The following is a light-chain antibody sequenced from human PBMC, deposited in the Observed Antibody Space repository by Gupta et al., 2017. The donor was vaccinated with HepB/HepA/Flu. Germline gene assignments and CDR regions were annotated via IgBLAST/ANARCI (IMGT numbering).Light chain of an antibody. Sequence: DIHMTQSPSSLSASVGDRVTITCRASQSIRNYLNWYQHKPGKAPKLLIYSASTLQNEVPSRFSGSGSGTEFTLTISSLQPEDFAAYYCQQCLTTPITFGQGTRLEIK. V-gene: IGKV1-39*01. CDR2: SAS. J-gene: IGKJ5*01. CDR3: QQCLTTPIT. CDR1: QSIRNY.